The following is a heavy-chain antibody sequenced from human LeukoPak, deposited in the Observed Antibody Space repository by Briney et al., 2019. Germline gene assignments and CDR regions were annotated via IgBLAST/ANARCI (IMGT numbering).Heavy chain of an antibody. CDR2: IIPILGIA. CDR3: ARGESIWCGGYFDY. CDR1: GGTFSSYA. Sequence: SVKVSCNASGGTFSSYAISWVRQAPGHGLELMGRIIPILGIANYAQKFQGRVTITADKSTSPAYMELSSLSSADTAVYYCARGESIWCGGYFDYWGQGTLVTVSS. V-gene: IGHV1-69*04. J-gene: IGHJ4*02. D-gene: IGHD4/OR15-4a*01.